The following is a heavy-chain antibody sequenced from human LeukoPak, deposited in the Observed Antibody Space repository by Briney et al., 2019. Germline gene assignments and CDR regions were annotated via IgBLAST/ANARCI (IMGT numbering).Heavy chain of an antibody. CDR2: IIPIFGTA. V-gene: IGHV1-69*06. CDR1: GGTFSSYA. Sequence: ASVKVSCKASGGTFSSYAISWVRQAPGQGLEWMGGIIPIFGTASYAQKFQGRVTITADKSTSTAYMELSSLRSEDTAVYYCASEDIVATIPEFWSQGTLVTVSS. D-gene: IGHD5-12*01. J-gene: IGHJ4*02. CDR3: ASEDIVATIPEF.